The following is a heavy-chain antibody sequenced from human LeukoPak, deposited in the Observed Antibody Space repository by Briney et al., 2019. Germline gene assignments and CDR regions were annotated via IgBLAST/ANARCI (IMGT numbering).Heavy chain of an antibody. CDR2: MNPNSGNT. J-gene: IGHJ4*02. D-gene: IGHD2-15*01. Sequence: ASVKVSCKASGYTFTSYDINWVRQATGLGLEWMGWMNPNSGNTGYAQKLQGRVTMTTDTSTSTAYMELRSLRSDDTAVYYCARGLGYCSGGSCPDDYWGQGTLVTVSS. CDR1: GYTFTSYD. V-gene: IGHV1-8*01. CDR3: ARGLGYCSGGSCPDDY.